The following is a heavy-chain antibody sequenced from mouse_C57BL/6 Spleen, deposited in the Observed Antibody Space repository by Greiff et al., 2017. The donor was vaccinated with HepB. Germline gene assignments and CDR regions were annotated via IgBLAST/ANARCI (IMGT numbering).Heavy chain of an antibody. CDR3: ARRHYGSSYNAMDY. J-gene: IGHJ4*01. Sequence: QVQLQQPGAELVKPGASVKMSCKASGYTFTSYWITWVKQRPGQGLEWIGDIYPGSGSTNYNEKFKSKATLTVDTSSSTAYMQLSSLTSEDSAVYYCARRHYGSSYNAMDYWGQGTSVTVSS. CDR1: GYTFTSYW. V-gene: IGHV1-55*01. D-gene: IGHD1-1*01. CDR2: IYPGSGST.